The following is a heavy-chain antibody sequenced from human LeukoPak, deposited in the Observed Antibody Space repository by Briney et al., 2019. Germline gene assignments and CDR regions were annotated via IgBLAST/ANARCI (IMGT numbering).Heavy chain of an antibody. CDR1: GFTFSYAW. Sequence: GGSLRLSCAASGFTFSYAWMTWVPQAPGKGLEWVGRIKSKTDGGTTDYAAPVKGRFTISRDDSKNTLYLQMNSLKSEDTAVYHCATSSSHSYGYPGHYFDYCGQGTLVTVSS. J-gene: IGHJ4*02. D-gene: IGHD5-18*01. CDR2: IKSKTDGGTT. CDR3: ATSSSHSYGYPGHYFDY. V-gene: IGHV3-15*01.